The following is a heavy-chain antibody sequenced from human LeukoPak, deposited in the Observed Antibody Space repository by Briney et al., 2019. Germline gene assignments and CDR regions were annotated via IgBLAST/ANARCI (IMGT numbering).Heavy chain of an antibody. Sequence: SETLSLTCTVSGDSISSSNWWNWVRLPPGKGLDWIGEISHTGSTKYSPSLEDRVTISKDNSKNQFSLKLNSVTAADTAAYYCTRSSGWWSLDYWGQGALVTVSS. CDR1: GDSISSSNW. CDR3: TRSSGWWSLDY. CDR2: ISHTGST. J-gene: IGHJ4*02. D-gene: IGHD6-19*01. V-gene: IGHV4-4*02.